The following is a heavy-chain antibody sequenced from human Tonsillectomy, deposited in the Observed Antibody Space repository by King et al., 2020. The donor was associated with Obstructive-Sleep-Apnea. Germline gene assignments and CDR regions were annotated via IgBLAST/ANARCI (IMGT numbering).Heavy chain of an antibody. D-gene: IGHD1-26*01. CDR2: ISGSGGST. CDR3: AKETVGSTWGYFDY. V-gene: IGHV3-23*04. CDR1: GFTFGSYA. J-gene: IGHJ4*02. Sequence: VQLVESGGGLVQPGGSLRLSCAASGFTFGSYAMSWVRQTPGAGLEWVSVISGSGGSTFYADSVKGRFTISRDNSKTTLYLQMNSLGPEDTAIYYCAKETVGSTWGYFDYWGRGSLVTVSS.